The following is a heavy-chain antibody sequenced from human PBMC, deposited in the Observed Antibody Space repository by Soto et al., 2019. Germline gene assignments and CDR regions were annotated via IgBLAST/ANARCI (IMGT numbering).Heavy chain of an antibody. J-gene: IGHJ6*02. D-gene: IGHD6-13*01. CDR3: ASSYSSSWPYSYYGMDV. CDR2: IKQDGSEK. CDR1: GFTFSNYW. Sequence: EVQLVESGGGLVQPGGSLRLSCAASGFTFSNYWMSWVRQAPGKGLEWVANIKQDGSEKYYVDSVKGRFTISRDNAKNSLYLQMNSLRAEDTAVYYCASSYSSSWPYSYYGMDVWGQGTTVTVSS. V-gene: IGHV3-7*01.